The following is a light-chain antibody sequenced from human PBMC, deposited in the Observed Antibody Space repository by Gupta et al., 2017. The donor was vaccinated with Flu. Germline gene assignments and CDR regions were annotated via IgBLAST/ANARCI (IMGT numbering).Light chain of an antibody. J-gene: IGLJ3*02. CDR2: EAT. Sequence: SALLQPAPVPGSPGQSITISCTGTSSDVGNYNLVSWYQQHPGKAPKLMIYEATKRPSGVSNRFSGSKSGNTASLTISGLQAEDEADYYCCSYAGSSTWVFGGGTKLTVL. V-gene: IGLV2-23*01. CDR1: SSDVGNYNL. CDR3: CSYAGSSTWV.